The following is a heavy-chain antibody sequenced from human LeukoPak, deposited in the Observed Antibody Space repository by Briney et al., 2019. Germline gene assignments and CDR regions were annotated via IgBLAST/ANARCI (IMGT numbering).Heavy chain of an antibody. D-gene: IGHD3-10*01. CDR1: GFTFSSYA. V-gene: IGHV3-23*01. CDR3: AKDDVYGSGSFS. J-gene: IGHJ4*02. Sequence: GGSLRLSCAASGFTFSSYAMSWVRQAPGKGLEWVSAISGSGGSTYYADSVKGRFTISRDNPKNTLYLQMNSLRAEDAAVYYCAKDDVYGSGSFSWGQGTLVTVSS. CDR2: ISGSGGST.